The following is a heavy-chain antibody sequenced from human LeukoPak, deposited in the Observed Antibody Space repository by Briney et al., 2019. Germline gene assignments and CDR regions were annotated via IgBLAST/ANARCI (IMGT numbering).Heavy chain of an antibody. J-gene: IGHJ4*02. V-gene: IGHV1-69*05. Sequence: GASVKVSCKASGGTFSSYAISWVRQAPGQGLEWMGGIIPIFGTANYAQKFQGRVTMTRDMSTSTVSMELSSLRSEDTAVYYCARDGETTMTTLDYWGQGTLVTVSS. CDR3: ARDGETTMTTLDY. D-gene: IGHD4-17*01. CDR2: IIPIFGTA. CDR1: GGTFSSYA.